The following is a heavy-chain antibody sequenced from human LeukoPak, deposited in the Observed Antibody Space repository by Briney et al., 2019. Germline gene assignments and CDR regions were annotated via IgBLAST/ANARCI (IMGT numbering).Heavy chain of an antibody. CDR1: GFTFSTYC. V-gene: IGHV3-7*05. J-gene: IGHJ4*02. CDR3: ASPGVEVAEIRN. CDR2: IKKDGSQT. Sequence: GGSLRLSCAASGFTFSTYCMTWVRQAPGKGLEWVANIKKDGSQTYYADSVKGRFTISRDNAKNSLYLQMSSLRAEDTAVYYCASPGVEVAEIRNWGQGTLVTVSS. D-gene: IGHD6-19*01.